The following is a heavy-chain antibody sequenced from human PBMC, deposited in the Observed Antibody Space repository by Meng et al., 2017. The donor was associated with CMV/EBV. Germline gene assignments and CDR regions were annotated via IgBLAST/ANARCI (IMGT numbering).Heavy chain of an antibody. Sequence: GGSLRLSCAASGFTFSSYSMNWVRQAPGKGLEWVSSISSSSSYIYYADSVKGRFTISRDNAKNSLYLQMNSLRAEDTAVYYCARDGRDDFWSGVDVWGQGTTVTVSS. CDR2: ISSSSSYI. V-gene: IGHV3-21*01. CDR1: GFTFSSYS. J-gene: IGHJ6*02. D-gene: IGHD3-3*01. CDR3: ARDGRDDFWSGVDV.